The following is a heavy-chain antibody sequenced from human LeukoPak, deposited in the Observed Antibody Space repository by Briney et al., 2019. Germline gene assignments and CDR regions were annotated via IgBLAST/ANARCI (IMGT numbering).Heavy chain of an antibody. V-gene: IGHV1-18*01. J-gene: IGHJ4*02. D-gene: IGHD3-10*01. Sequence: ASVKVSCKASGYTFTSYGISWVRQAPGQGLEWMGWISAYNGNTNYAQKLQGRVTMTTDTSTSTAYMELRSLRSDDTAVYYCARDPPRATMVRGAGGDYWGQGTLATVSS. CDR1: GYTFTSYG. CDR2: ISAYNGNT. CDR3: ARDPPRATMVRGAGGDY.